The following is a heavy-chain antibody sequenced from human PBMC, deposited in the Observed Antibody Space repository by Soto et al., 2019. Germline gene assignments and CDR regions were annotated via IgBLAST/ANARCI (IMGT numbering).Heavy chain of an antibody. CDR3: ARRSPPVTTRSFDF. V-gene: IGHV4-31*03. J-gene: IGHJ3*01. D-gene: IGHD4-17*01. CDR2: IHDSGTT. Sequence: QVLLQESGPGLVKPSQTLSVTCTVSGASISRGSYYWSWVRHHPGKGLEWIGYIHDSGTTYYNPSLKSRILISLDTSSNQFSLKLTSVTAADTAVYYCARRSPPVTTRSFDFWGQGLMVTVSS. CDR1: GASISRGSYY.